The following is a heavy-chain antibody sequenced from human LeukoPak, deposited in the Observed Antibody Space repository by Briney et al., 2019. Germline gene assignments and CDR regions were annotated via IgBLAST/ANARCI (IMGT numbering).Heavy chain of an antibody. CDR3: ARDVDTAMDH. J-gene: IGHJ4*02. CDR1: GFTFSDYY. D-gene: IGHD5-18*01. V-gene: IGHV3-7*01. Sequence: GGSLRLSCAASGFTFSDYYMSWIRQAPGKGLEWVANIKQDGSEKYYVDSVKGRFTISRDNAKNSLYLQMNSLRAEDTAVYYCARDVDTAMDHWGQGTLVTVSS. CDR2: IKQDGSEK.